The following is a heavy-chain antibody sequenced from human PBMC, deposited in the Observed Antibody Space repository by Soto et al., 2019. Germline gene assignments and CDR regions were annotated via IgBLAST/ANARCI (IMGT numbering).Heavy chain of an antibody. CDR2: ISSSSSTI. CDR3: ARCRPSYYDFLSDQDKVRGGLDY. J-gene: IGHJ4*02. CDR1: GFTFSSYI. V-gene: IGHV3-48*02. Sequence: GGSLRLSCAASGFTFSSYIMNWVRQAPGKGLEWVSYISSSSSTIYYADSVKGRFTISRDNAKNSLYLQMNSLRDEDTAVYYCARCRPSYYDFLSDQDKVRGGLDYWGQGTLVTVSS. D-gene: IGHD3-3*01.